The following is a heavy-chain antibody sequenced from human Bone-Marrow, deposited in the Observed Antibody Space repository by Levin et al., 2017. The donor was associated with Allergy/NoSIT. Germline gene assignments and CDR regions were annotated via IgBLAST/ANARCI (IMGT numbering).Heavy chain of an antibody. CDR1: GLTISNHA. Sequence: ASVKVSCAASGLTISNHAMDWVRQVPGKGLEWISYISPSSETKYYADSVKGRFTISRDNDKNSVDLQMHSLRAEDTALYYCARVEIAVAGSWYIDLWGRGTLVTVSS. D-gene: IGHD6-19*01. CDR2: ISPSSETK. V-gene: IGHV3-48*01. CDR3: ARVEIAVAGSWYIDL. J-gene: IGHJ2*01.